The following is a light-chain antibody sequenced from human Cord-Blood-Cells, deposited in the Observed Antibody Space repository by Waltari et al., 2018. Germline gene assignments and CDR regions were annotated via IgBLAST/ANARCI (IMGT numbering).Light chain of an antibody. CDR1: QKISSY. V-gene: IGKV1-39*01. Sequence: DIQVTQSPSSLSASVGDRVNIPCLASQKISSYLNWYQQKPVKAPKLWIYAASSLESGVPSRFSGGGSGADFTLTTSSPQTEKFATYYCERSYITPPWTFGQGTKVEIK. J-gene: IGKJ1*01. CDR2: AAS. CDR3: ERSYITPPWT.